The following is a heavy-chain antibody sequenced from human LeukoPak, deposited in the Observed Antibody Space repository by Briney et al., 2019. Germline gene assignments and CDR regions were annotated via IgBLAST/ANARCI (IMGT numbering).Heavy chain of an antibody. J-gene: IGHJ6*03. V-gene: IGHV3-30*02. CDR2: IRYDGSNK. D-gene: IGHD2-2*01. CDR3: AKRAIVVVPAASDPWYYYYYMDV. CDR1: GFTFSNAW. Sequence: PGGSLRLSCAASGFTFSNAWMSWVRQAPGKGLEWAAFIRYDGSNKYYADSVKGRFTISRDNSKNTLYLQMNSLRAEDTAVYYCAKRAIVVVPAASDPWYYYYYMDVWGKGTTVTVSS.